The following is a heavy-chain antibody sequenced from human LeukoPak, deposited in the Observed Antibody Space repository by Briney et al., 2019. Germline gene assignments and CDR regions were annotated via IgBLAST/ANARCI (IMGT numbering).Heavy chain of an antibody. CDR2: ISAGAGT. CDR3: AKGIYDMDV. J-gene: IGHJ6*02. Sequence: PGGSLRLSCAASGFTFSSYAMTWVRQAPGKGLEWVSGISAGAGTYYADSVTGRFTVSRDNSKNTLYLQMNSLRAEDTAVYFCAKGIYDMDVWGQGTTVTVSS. V-gene: IGHV3-23*01. CDR1: GFTFSSYA.